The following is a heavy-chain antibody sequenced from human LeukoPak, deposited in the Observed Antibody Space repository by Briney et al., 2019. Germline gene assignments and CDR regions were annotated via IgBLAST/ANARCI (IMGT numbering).Heavy chain of an antibody. D-gene: IGHD3-9*01. J-gene: IGHJ5*02. CDR2: INPNSGGT. Sequence: ASVKVSCKASGYTFTSYGISWVRQAPGQGLEWMGWINPNSGGTNYAQKFQSTVTMTRDTSISTAYMELTRLRSDDTAVYYCARERGNYDILTDYYEGNGFDPWGQGTLVTVSS. V-gene: IGHV1-2*02. CDR1: GYTFTSYG. CDR3: ARERGNYDILTDYYEGNGFDP.